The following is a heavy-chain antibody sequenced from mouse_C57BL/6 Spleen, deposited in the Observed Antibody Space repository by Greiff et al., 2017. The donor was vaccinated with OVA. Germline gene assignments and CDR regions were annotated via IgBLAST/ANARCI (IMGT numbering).Heavy chain of an antibody. J-gene: IGHJ4*01. CDR3: AREGGYDGYAMDY. V-gene: IGHV5-16*01. D-gene: IGHD2-2*01. CDR1: GFTFSDYY. Sequence: EVMLVESEGGLVQPGSSMKLSCTASGFTFSDYYMAWVRQVPEKGLEWVANINYDGSSTYYLDSLKSRFIISRDNAKNILYLQMSSLKSEDTATYYCAREGGYDGYAMDYWGQGTSVTVSS. CDR2: INYDGSST.